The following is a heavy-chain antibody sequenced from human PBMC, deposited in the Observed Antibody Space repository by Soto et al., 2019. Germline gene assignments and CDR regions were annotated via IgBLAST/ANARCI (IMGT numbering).Heavy chain of an antibody. CDR2: IYYSGST. CDR1: GGSIRSGDYY. Sequence: QVQLQESGPGLVKTSQTLSLTCTVSGGSIRSGDYYWSWIRQPPGKGLEWIGYIYYSGSTYYNPSLKSRVTISLDTSKNQFSLKLSSVTAADTAVYYCARDYGDYASNDAFDIWGQGTMVTVSS. J-gene: IGHJ3*02. D-gene: IGHD4-17*01. CDR3: ARDYGDYASNDAFDI. V-gene: IGHV4-30-4*01.